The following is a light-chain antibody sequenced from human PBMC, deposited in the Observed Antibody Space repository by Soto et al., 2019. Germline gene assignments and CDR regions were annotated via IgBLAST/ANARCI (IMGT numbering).Light chain of an antibody. CDR3: PQSYSTPT. V-gene: IGKV1-39*01. CDR1: QSISSY. Sequence: DIQMTQSPSSLSASVGDRVTITCRASQSISSYLNWYQQKPGKAPKVLIYAASSLQSGVPSRFSGSGSGTDFTLPINSLPPGDFVTYYLPQSYSTPTFGQGTKVEIK. CDR2: AAS. J-gene: IGKJ1*01.